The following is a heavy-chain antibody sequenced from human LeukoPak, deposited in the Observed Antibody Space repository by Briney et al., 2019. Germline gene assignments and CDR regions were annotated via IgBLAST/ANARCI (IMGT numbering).Heavy chain of an antibody. J-gene: IGHJ4*02. Sequence: KTSETLSLTCTVSGGSISSGSYYWSWIRQPAGKGLEWIGRIYTSGNTYYNPSLKSRVTMSVDTSKNQFSLNLRSVTAADTAVYYCASSTHYLGHVTFASYWGQGTLVTVSS. CDR1: GGSISSGSYY. D-gene: IGHD2-21*01. CDR2: IYTSGNT. V-gene: IGHV4-61*02. CDR3: ASSTHYLGHVTFASY.